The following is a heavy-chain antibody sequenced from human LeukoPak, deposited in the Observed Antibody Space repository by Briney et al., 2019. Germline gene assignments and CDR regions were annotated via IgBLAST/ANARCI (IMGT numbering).Heavy chain of an antibody. J-gene: IGHJ4*02. CDR3: ARDATPSYYDFWSGYVYYFDY. CDR2: ISSSSSTI. D-gene: IGHD3-3*01. Sequence: GGSLRLSCAASGFTFSSYSMNWVRQAPGKGLEWVSYISSSSSTIYYADSVKGRFTISRDNAKNSLYLQMNSLRAEDTAVYYCARDATPSYYDFWSGYVYYFDYWGQGTLVTASS. V-gene: IGHV3-48*04. CDR1: GFTFSSYS.